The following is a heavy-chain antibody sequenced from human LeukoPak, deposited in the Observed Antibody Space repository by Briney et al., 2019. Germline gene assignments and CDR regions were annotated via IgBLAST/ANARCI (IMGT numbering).Heavy chain of an antibody. V-gene: IGHV3-21*01. CDR3: ARDPPRWYYDSSGYYSDI. Sequence: GGSLRLSCAASGFTFSSYTMNWVRQAPGKGLEWVSSISTSSSYIYYADSVKGRFTISRDNAKNTLYLQMNSLRAEDTAVYYCARDPPRWYYDSSGYYSDIWGQGTMVTVSS. CDR2: ISTSSSYI. CDR1: GFTFSSYT. D-gene: IGHD3-22*01. J-gene: IGHJ3*02.